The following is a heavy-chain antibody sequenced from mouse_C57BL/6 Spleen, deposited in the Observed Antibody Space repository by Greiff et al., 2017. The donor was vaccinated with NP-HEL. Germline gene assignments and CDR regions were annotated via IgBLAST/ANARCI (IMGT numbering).Heavy chain of an antibody. CDR2: IYPGSGNT. CDR1: GYTFTDYY. J-gene: IGHJ1*03. CDR3: ARYYYGSSRYFDV. V-gene: IGHV1-76*01. Sequence: VQLQQSGAELVRPGASVKLSCKASGYTFTDYYINWVKQRPGQGLEWIARIYPGSGNTYYNEKFKGKATLTAEKSSSTAYMQLSSLTSEDSAVYFCARYYYGSSRYFDVWGTGTTVTVSS. D-gene: IGHD1-1*01.